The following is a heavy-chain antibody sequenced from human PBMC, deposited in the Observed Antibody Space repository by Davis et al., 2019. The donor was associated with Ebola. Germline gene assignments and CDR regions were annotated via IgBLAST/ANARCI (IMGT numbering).Heavy chain of an antibody. CDR3: ARDQLWPTLHFDY. D-gene: IGHD5-18*01. Sequence: PGGSLRLSCAASGFTFRSYSMNWVRQAPGKGLEWVSYISSSSTTIYYADSVKGRFTISRDNAKNSLYLQMNSLRDEDTAVYYCARDQLWPTLHFDYWGQGTLVTVSS. V-gene: IGHV3-48*02. J-gene: IGHJ4*02. CDR2: ISSSSTTI. CDR1: GFTFRSYS.